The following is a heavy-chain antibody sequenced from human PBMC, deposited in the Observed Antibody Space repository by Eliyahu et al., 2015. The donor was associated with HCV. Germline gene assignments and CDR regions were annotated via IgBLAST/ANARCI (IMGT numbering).Heavy chain of an antibody. D-gene: IGHD6-19*01. CDR1: GGXITTXX. CDR2: IHYCGST. Sequence: QVQLQESGPGLVKPSETLSLTCTVSGGXITTXXXSWXRQPPGKGLEWIGYIHYCGSTNYNPSLKSRVTISVDTSKNQFSLNLTSVTAADTAMYYCASGGGGIAVTGTGGWFDPWGQGTLVTVSS. CDR3: ASGGGGIAVTGTGGWFDP. J-gene: IGHJ5*02. V-gene: IGHV4-59*01.